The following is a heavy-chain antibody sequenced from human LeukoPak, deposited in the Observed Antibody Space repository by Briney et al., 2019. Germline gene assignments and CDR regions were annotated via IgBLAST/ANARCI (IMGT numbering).Heavy chain of an antibody. V-gene: IGHV1-69*05. CDR1: GGTFSSYA. J-gene: IGHJ4*02. Sequence: SVKVSCKASGGTFSSYAISWVRQAPGQGLEWMGRIIPTFGTANYAQKFQGRVTITTDESTSTAYMELSSLRSEDTAVYYCARGGVFGSGPFDYWGQGTLVTVSS. CDR2: IIPTFGTA. CDR3: ARGGVFGSGPFDY. D-gene: IGHD3-10*01.